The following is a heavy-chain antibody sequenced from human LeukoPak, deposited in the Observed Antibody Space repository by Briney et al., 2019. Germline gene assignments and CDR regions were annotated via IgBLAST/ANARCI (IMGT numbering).Heavy chain of an antibody. CDR2: IYHSGST. CDR1: GYSISSGYY. J-gene: IGHJ4*02. CDR3: ARRVLGYCSGGSCYSDYFDY. D-gene: IGHD2-15*01. V-gene: IGHV4-38-2*02. Sequence: SETLSLTCTVSGYSISSGYYWGWIRQPPGKGLEWIGSIYHSGSTYYNPSLKSRVTISVDTSKNQFSLKLSSVTAADTAVYYCARRVLGYCSGGSCYSDYFDYWGQGTLVTVSS.